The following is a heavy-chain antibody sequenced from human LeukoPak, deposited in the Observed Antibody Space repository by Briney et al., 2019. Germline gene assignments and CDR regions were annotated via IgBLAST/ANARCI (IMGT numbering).Heavy chain of an antibody. CDR3: AREVDGGNDY. Sequence: GSLRLSCAASGFTFSGYAMHWVRQAPGKGLEYVSVISSKGDTTYYANSVKGRFTISRDNSRNTVYLQTGSLRAEDMAVYYCAREVDGGNDYWGQGTLVAVSS. D-gene: IGHD4-23*01. CDR2: ISSKGDTT. J-gene: IGHJ4*02. V-gene: IGHV3-64*01. CDR1: GFTFSGYA.